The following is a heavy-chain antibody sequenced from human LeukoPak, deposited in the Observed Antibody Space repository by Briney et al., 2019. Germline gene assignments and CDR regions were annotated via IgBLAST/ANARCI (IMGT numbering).Heavy chain of an antibody. D-gene: IGHD1-26*01. V-gene: IGHV3-23*01. CDR2: ITGNGAST. CDR3: AGSGSHVY. Sequence: GGSLRLPCAASGFTFRSYDINWVRQAPGKGLEWVSSITGNGASTNFADSVKGRFTISRDNSKNTAYLQMNSLRAEDTAVYYCAGSGSHVYWGQGTLVTVSS. CDR1: GFTFRSYD. J-gene: IGHJ4*02.